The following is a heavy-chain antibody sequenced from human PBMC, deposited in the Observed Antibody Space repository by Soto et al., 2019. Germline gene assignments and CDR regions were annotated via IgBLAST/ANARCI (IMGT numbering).Heavy chain of an antibody. CDR2: ISGSLGST. J-gene: IGHJ4*02. CDR3: ASRSATVLSLTY. CDR1: GFTFSSYA. Sequence: GSLRLSCVVSGFTFSSYAMSWVRQAPGKGLEWVSTISGSLGSTYYADSVQGRFTISRDNSKNPLYLQMDSLRAEDTAVYYCASRSATVLSLTYWGPGTQVTVSS. V-gene: IGHV3-23*01. D-gene: IGHD4-17*01.